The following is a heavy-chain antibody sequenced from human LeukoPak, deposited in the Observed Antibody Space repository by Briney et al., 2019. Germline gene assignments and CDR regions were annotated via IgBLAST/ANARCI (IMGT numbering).Heavy chain of an antibody. V-gene: IGHV4-39*01. CDR2: IYYSGST. CDR1: GGSISSSSYY. J-gene: IGHJ4*02. Sequence: PSETLSLTCTVSGGSISSSSYYWGWIRQPPGKGLEWIGSIYYSGSTYYNPSLKSRVTISVDTSKNQFSLKLSSVTAADTAVYYCARPSRAAAGTFDYWGQGTLVTVPS. CDR3: ARPSRAAAGTFDY. D-gene: IGHD6-13*01.